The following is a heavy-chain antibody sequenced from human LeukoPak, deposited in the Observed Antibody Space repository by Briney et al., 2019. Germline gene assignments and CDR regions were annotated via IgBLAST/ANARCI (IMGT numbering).Heavy chain of an antibody. CDR3: VRQGRNYDILGGAKNDFDP. CDR1: GFTFGGYS. V-gene: IGHV4-59*08. D-gene: IGHD3-9*01. Sequence: GSLRLSCAASGFTFGGYSMTWVRQAPGRGLEWIGTIYFSGATYYNPSLRSRVAVSVDTSKNQFSLNVDSVTATDTAIYFCVRQGRNYDILGGAKNDFDPWGQGTLVTVSS. CDR2: IYFSGAT. J-gene: IGHJ5*02.